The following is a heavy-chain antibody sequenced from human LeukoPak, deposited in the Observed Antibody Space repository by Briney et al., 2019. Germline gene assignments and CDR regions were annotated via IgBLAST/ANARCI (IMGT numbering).Heavy chain of an antibody. CDR3: ARDGGSPAYFQH. Sequence: ETLSLTCTVSGGXISNYYWSWIRQPAGKGLEWIGRIYTSGSTNYNPSLKSRVTMSVDTSKNQFSLKLSSVTAADTAVYYCARDGGSPAYFQHWGQGTLVTVSS. J-gene: IGHJ1*01. V-gene: IGHV4-4*07. CDR2: IYTSGST. D-gene: IGHD2-15*01. CDR1: GGXISNYY.